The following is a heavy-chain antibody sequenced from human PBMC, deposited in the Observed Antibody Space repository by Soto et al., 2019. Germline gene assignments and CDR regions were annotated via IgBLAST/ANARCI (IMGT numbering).Heavy chain of an antibody. CDR3: AKGLGSRSLEWLFGSFDS. Sequence: GGSLRLSCVASGFTFSSNGMAWVHQAPGKGLEWLSFVSSGGVTTYYAASVKGRFTVSRDNSKSSVFLQMNNLRAEDTAIYYCAKGLGSRSLEWLFGSFDSWGQGTLVTVSS. D-gene: IGHD3-3*01. CDR2: VSSGGVTT. J-gene: IGHJ4*02. V-gene: IGHV3-23*01. CDR1: GFTFSSNG.